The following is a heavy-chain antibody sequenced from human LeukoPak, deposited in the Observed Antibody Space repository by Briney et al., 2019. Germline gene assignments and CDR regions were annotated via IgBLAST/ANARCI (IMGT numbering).Heavy chain of an antibody. D-gene: IGHD6-6*01. V-gene: IGHV3-23*01. CDR2: ISGSTGST. CDR3: AKGKYSSSSDRYYYYYMDV. CDR1: GFTFSSYA. Sequence: GGSLRLSCAASGFTFSSYAMSWVRQAPGKGLEWVSTISGSTGSTYYADSVKGRFTFSSDNSKNTLYLQMNSLRDEDTAVYYCAKGKYSSSSDRYYYYYMDVWGKGTTVTVSS. J-gene: IGHJ6*03.